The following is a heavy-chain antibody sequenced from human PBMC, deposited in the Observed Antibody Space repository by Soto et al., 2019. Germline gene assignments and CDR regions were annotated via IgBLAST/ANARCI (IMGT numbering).Heavy chain of an antibody. CDR1: GYTFTSYY. J-gene: IGHJ6*02. Sequence: ASVKVSCKASGYTFTSYYMHWVRQAPGQGLEWMGIINPSGGSTSYAQKFQGRVTMTRDTSTSTVYMELSSLRSEDTAVYYCARGAKPIFGVVSRRSRYGMDVWGQGTTVTVS. CDR2: INPSGGST. D-gene: IGHD3-3*01. V-gene: IGHV1-46*01. CDR3: ARGAKPIFGVVSRRSRYGMDV.